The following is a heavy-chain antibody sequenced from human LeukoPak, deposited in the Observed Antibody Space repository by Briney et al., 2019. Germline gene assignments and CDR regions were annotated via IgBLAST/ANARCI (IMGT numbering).Heavy chain of an antibody. J-gene: IGHJ3*02. CDR2: IYYSGST. CDR1: GGSISSYY. Sequence: PSETLSLICTVSGGSISSYYWSWIRQPPGKGLEWIGYIYYSGSTNYNPSLKSRVTISVDTSKNQFSLKLSSVTAADTAVYYCARHLRYYDSSGYYLEPNAFGIWGQGTMVTVSS. D-gene: IGHD3-22*01. V-gene: IGHV4-59*08. CDR3: ARHLRYYDSSGYYLEPNAFGI.